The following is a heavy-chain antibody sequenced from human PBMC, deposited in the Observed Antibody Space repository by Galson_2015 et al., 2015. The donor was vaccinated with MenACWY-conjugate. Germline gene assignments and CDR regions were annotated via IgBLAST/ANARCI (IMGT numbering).Heavy chain of an antibody. CDR1: GYTFTTYY. CDR3: AIEDIILGSVYHFDF. Sequence: SVKVSCKASGYTFTTYYMHWMRQGPGQGLEWMGRIDPGSGGTDFAQKFQGRVTMTRDTSISKAYMVVSRLRSDDTAVYYCAIEDIILGSVYHFDFWCQGTLVTVS. D-gene: IGHD5/OR15-5a*01. J-gene: IGHJ4*02. V-gene: IGHV1-2*06. CDR2: IDPGSGGT.